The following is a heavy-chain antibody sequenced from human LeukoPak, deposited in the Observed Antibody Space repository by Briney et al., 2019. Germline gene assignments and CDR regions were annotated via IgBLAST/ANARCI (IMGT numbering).Heavy chain of an antibody. CDR2: IKQDGSEK. Sequence: PGGSLRVSCAASGFTISSYWMSWVRQAPGKGLEWVANIKQDGSEKYYVDSVKGRFTISRDNAKNSLYLQMNSLRAEDTAVYYCARGPQLLLYLYYFDYWGQGTLVTVSS. CDR3: ARGPQLLLYLYYFDY. CDR1: GFTISSYW. J-gene: IGHJ4*02. D-gene: IGHD2-2*02. V-gene: IGHV3-7*03.